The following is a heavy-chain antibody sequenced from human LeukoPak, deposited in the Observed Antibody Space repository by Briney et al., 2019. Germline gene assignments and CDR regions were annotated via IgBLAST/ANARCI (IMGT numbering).Heavy chain of an antibody. V-gene: IGHV3-53*01. CDR1: GFTVSGNY. Sequence: GGSLRLSSAASGFTVSGNYMNWVRQAPGKGLEWVSVIYSGGSTYYAASVKGRFTISRDNSKNTLYLQMNSLRAEDTAVYYCARDWGRVPDAFDTWGQRRQGTVYS. CDR2: IYSGGST. D-gene: IGHD7-27*01. J-gene: IGHJ3*02. CDR3: ARDWGRVPDAFDT.